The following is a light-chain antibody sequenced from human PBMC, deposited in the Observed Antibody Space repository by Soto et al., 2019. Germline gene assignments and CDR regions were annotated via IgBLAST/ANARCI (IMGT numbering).Light chain of an antibody. V-gene: IGKV1-5*03. CDR3: QQYNNWPPWT. CDR1: QSTSSY. J-gene: IGKJ1*01. Sequence: DIQMTQSPSTLSASVGDRVTITCRASQSTSSYLAWYQQKPGKAPKLLIYQASSLENGVPSRFSGSGSGTEFTLTISSLQSEDFAVYYCQQYNNWPPWTFGQGTKVDI. CDR2: QAS.